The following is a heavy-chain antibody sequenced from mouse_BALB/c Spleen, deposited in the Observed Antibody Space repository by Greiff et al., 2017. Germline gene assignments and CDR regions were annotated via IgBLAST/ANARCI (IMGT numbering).Heavy chain of an antibody. CDR3: TRSAFITTVVARYFDV. J-gene: IGHJ1*01. CDR1: GYTFTSYW. Sequence: QGQLQQPGAELVRPGASVKLSCKASGYTFTSYWINWVKQRPGQGLEWIGNIYPSDSYTNYNQKFKDKATLTVDKSSSTAYMQLSSPTSEDSAVYYCTRSAFITTVVARYFDVWGAGTTVTVSA. V-gene: IGHV1-69*02. D-gene: IGHD1-1*01. CDR2: IYPSDSYT.